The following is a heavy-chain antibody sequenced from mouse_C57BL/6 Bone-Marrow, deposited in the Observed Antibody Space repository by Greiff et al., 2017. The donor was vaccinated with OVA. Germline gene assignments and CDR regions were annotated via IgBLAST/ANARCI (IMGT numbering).Heavy chain of an antibody. Sequence: QVQLKQSGAELVKPGASVKLSCKASGYTFTEYTIHWVKQRSGQGLEWIGWFYPGSGSIKYNEKFKDKATLTADKSSSTVYMELSRLTSEDSAVYFCARHEDPHYYGSYWYFDVWGTGTTVTVSS. CDR1: GYTFTEYT. CDR3: ARHEDPHYYGSYWYFDV. D-gene: IGHD1-1*01. CDR2: FYPGSGSI. J-gene: IGHJ1*03. V-gene: IGHV1-62-2*01.